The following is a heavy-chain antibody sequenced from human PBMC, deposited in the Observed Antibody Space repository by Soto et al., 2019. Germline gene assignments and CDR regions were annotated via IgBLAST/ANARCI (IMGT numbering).Heavy chain of an antibody. D-gene: IGHD3-22*01. CDR1: GFTFSIYA. Sequence: GGSLRLSCAASGFTFSIYAMTWVRQSPGKGLEWVSSMSRTGDNTYYADSVKGRFTISRDNSKDTLYLQMNSLRAEDTAIYYCAKDQSNSNPLYYFDFWGPGTLVTVSS. CDR2: MSRTGDNT. CDR3: AKDQSNSNPLYYFDF. V-gene: IGHV3-23*01. J-gene: IGHJ4*02.